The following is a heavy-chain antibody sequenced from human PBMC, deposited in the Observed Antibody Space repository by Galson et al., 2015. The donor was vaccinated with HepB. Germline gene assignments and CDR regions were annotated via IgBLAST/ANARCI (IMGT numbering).Heavy chain of an antibody. Sequence: CAISGDSVSSNSAAWNWIRQSSSRGLEWLGRTYHRSKWYNEYAVSVKSRISIDPDTSKNQFSLQLNSVTPEDTAVCYCARDRWPLDAFDIWGQGTMVTVSS. CDR3: ARDRWPLDAFDI. CDR1: GDSVSSNSAA. D-gene: IGHD2-15*01. V-gene: IGHV6-1*01. J-gene: IGHJ3*02. CDR2: TYHRSKWYN.